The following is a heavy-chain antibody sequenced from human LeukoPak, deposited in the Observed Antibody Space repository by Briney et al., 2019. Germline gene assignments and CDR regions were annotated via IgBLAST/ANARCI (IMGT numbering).Heavy chain of an antibody. V-gene: IGHV1-69*13. CDR2: IIPIFGTA. CDR3: ARDRSWSTSETLQLDY. CDR1: GGTFSSSA. Sequence: ASVKVSCKASGGTFSSSAISWVRQAPGQGLEWMGGIIPIFGTATYTPKFQGRVTITADESTSTAYMELSRLISEDTAVYYCARDRSWSTSETLQLDYWGQGTLVTVSS. D-gene: IGHD1-1*01. J-gene: IGHJ4*02.